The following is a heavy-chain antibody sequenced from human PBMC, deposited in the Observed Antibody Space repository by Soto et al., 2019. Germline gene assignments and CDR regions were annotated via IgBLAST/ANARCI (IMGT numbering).Heavy chain of an antibody. V-gene: IGHV3-30-3*01. Sequence: ESGGGVVQPGRSLRLSCAASGFTFSSYAMHWVRQAPGKGLEWVAVISYDGSNKYYADSVKGRFTISRDNSKNTLYLQMNSLRAEDTAVYYCASEGITMIVPPFDYWGQGTLVTVSS. CDR2: ISYDGSNK. CDR3: ASEGITMIVPPFDY. CDR1: GFTFSSYA. J-gene: IGHJ4*02. D-gene: IGHD3-22*01.